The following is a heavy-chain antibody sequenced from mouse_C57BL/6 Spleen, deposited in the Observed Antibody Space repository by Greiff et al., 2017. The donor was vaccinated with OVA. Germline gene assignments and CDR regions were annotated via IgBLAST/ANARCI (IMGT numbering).Heavy chain of an antibody. J-gene: IGHJ3*01. D-gene: IGHD1-1*01. V-gene: IGHV1-64*01. CDR1: GYTFTSYW. Sequence: QVQLQQPGAELVKPGASVKLSCKASGYTFTSYWMHWVKQRPGQGLEWIGMIHPNSGSTNYNEKFKSKATLTVDKSSSTAYMQLSSLTSEDSAVDYCARGDYYGSLLAYWGQGTLVTVSA. CDR3: ARGDYYGSLLAY. CDR2: IHPNSGST.